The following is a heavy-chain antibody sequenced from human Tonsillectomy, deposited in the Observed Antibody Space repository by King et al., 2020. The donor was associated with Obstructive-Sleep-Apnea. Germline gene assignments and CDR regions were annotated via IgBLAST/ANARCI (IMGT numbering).Heavy chain of an antibody. D-gene: IGHD2-15*01. V-gene: IGHV5-51*01. Sequence: VQLVESGAEVKKPGEALKISCKGCGYRFFTYWIGLARQTPGKGLECMGNIYPGESYTRYLPSFQGQVTISTDDSIPTAYPQWSSLTASDTAMYYCARGGEYYFDYWGQGTLVTVSS. J-gene: IGHJ4*02. CDR1: GYRFFTYW. CDR3: ARGGEYYFDY. CDR2: IYPGESYT.